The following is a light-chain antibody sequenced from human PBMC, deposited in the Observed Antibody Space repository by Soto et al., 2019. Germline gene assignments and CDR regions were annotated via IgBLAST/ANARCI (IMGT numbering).Light chain of an antibody. CDR2: AAS. Sequence: DIQMTQSPSSXSASVGDRVTITCRASQSISSYLNWYQQKPGKAPKLLIYAASSLQSGVPSRFSGSGSGTDFTLTISSLQPEDFATYYCQQRYSTPYTFGQGTKVDIK. V-gene: IGKV1-39*01. J-gene: IGKJ2*01. CDR3: QQRYSTPYT. CDR1: QSISSY.